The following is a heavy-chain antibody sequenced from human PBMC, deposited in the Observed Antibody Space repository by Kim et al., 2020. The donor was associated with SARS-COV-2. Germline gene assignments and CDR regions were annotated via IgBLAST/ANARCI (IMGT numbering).Heavy chain of an antibody. D-gene: IGHD2-2*01. CDR3: ATTSIVVVPAAMWTKRGFWFDP. CDR1: GYTLTELS. Sequence: ASVKVSCKVSGYTLTELSMHWVRQAPGKGLEWMGGFDPEDGETIYAQKFQGRVTMTEDTSTDTAYMELSSLRSEDTAVYYCATTSIVVVPAAMWTKRGFWFDPWGQGTLVTVSS. J-gene: IGHJ5*02. CDR2: FDPEDGET. V-gene: IGHV1-24*01.